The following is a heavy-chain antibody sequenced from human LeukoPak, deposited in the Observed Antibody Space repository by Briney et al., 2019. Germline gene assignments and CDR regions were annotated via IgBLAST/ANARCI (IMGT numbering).Heavy chain of an antibody. CDR1: GYTLTELS. Sequence: ASVKVSCKVSGYTLTELSMHWVRQAPGKGLEWMGGFDPEDGETIYAQKFQGRVTMTEDTSTDTAYMELSSLRSEDTAVYYCARDSLDSSGMDFAFWGQGTLVTVSS. J-gene: IGHJ4*02. V-gene: IGHV1-24*01. CDR2: FDPEDGET. CDR3: ARDSLDSSGMDFAF. D-gene: IGHD3-22*01.